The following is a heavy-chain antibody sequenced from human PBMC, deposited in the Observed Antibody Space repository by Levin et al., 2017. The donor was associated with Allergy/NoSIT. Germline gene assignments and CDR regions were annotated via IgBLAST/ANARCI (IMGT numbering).Heavy chain of an antibody. CDR2: ISGSGGST. J-gene: IGHJ4*02. Sequence: SCAASGFTFSSYAMSWVRQAPGKGLEWVSAISGSGGSTYYADSVKGRFTISRDNSKNTLYLQMNSLRAEDTAVYYCAKDRSPSAHSSGWYDFDYWGQGTLVTVSS. D-gene: IGHD6-19*01. CDR3: AKDRSPSAHSSGWYDFDY. V-gene: IGHV3-23*01. CDR1: GFTFSSYA.